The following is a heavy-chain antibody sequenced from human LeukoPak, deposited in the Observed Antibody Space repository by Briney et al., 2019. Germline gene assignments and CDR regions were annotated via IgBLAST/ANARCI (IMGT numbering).Heavy chain of an antibody. CDR2: ISGDGDKP. D-gene: IGHD2/OR15-2a*01. J-gene: IGHJ4*02. Sequence: GGSLSLSCTASGFTFDDSAMHWVRQAPGKGLEWVSLISGDGDKPYYAVCVKGRGTISRDNSKNSLYLQMNSLRTEDTALYYCAKDTEYSSSRFDCWGQG. CDR3: AKDTEYSSSRFDC. V-gene: IGHV3-43*02. CDR1: GFTFDDSA.